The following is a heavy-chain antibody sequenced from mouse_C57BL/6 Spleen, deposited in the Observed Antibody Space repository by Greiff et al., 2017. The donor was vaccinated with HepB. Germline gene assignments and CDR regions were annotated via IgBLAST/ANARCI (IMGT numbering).Heavy chain of an antibody. Sequence: VKLLQPGAELVKPGASVKLSCKASGYTFTSYWMHWVKQRPGRGLEWIGRIDPNSGGTKYNEKFKSKATLTVDKPSSTAYMQLSSLTSEDSAVYYCARWRVVATDWYFDVWGTGTTVTVSS. CDR3: ARWRVVATDWYFDV. CDR1: GYTFTSYW. D-gene: IGHD1-1*01. J-gene: IGHJ1*03. CDR2: IDPNSGGT. V-gene: IGHV1-72*01.